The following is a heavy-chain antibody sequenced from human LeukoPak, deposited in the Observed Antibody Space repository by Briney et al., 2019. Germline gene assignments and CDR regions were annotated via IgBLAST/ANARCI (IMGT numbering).Heavy chain of an antibody. J-gene: IGHJ3*02. D-gene: IGHD6-19*01. V-gene: IGHV4-59*01. CDR1: GGSISSYY. Sequence: SETLSLTCTVSGGSISSYYWSWVRQPPGKGLEWLGYICYSGTTTYCPSLESRVTISLYTSKNQFSLRLTSLTAADTAVYYCARAFSAGPHACDIWGQGTMLTASS. CDR2: ICYSGTT. CDR3: ARAFSAGPHACDI.